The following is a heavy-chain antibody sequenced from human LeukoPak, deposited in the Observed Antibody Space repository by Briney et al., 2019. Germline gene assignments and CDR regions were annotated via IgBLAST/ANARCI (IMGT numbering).Heavy chain of an antibody. CDR2: ISAYNGNT. CDR1: GYTFTSYG. J-gene: IGHJ6*02. V-gene: IGHV1-18*01. CDR3: ARVGGQIVAIYYYYGMDV. Sequence: ASVTVSCKASGYTFTSYGISWVRQAPGQGLEWMGWISAYNGNTNYAQKLQGRVTMTTDTSTSTAYMELRSLRSDDTAVYYCARVGGQIVAIYYYYGMDVWGQGTTVTVSS. D-gene: IGHD2-15*01.